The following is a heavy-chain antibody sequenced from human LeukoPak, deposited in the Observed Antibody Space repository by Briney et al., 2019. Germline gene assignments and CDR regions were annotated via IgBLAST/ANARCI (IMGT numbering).Heavy chain of an antibody. CDR3: AKDHMYSSSSSWFDP. Sequence: PGGSLRLSCTASGFDFYNYAMAWARLAPGKGLEWVSGITGSGENAYFADSVKGRFTISRDNSKNTLHLEIHSLRAEDTAVFYCAKDHMYSSSSSWFDPWGQGTLVIVSS. J-gene: IGHJ5*02. D-gene: IGHD6-6*01. CDR2: ITGSGENA. CDR1: GFDFYNYA. V-gene: IGHV3-23*01.